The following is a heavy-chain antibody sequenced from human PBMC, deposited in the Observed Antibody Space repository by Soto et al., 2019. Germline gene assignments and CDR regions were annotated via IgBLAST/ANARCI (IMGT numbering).Heavy chain of an antibody. CDR2: INPSGGST. D-gene: IGHD2-2*01. CDR1: GYTFTSYY. V-gene: IGHV1-46*01. Sequence: ASVKVSCKASGYTFTSYYMHWVRQAPGQGLEWMGIINPSGGSTSYAQKFQGRVTMTRDTSTSTVYMELSSLRSEDTAVYYCARDIVVVPAAMVLGRYYYYGMDVWGQGTRVTVSS. J-gene: IGHJ6*02. CDR3: ARDIVVVPAAMVLGRYYYYGMDV.